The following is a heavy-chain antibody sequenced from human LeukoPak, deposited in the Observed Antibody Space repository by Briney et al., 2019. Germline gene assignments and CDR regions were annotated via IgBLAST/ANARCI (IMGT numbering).Heavy chain of an antibody. CDR1: GGSISSGDYY. CDR2: IYYSGST. CDR3: VRDRGEFSYSHDY. J-gene: IGHJ4*02. D-gene: IGHD1-26*01. V-gene: IGHV4-30-4*01. Sequence: KSSETLSLTCTVSGGSISSGDYYWSWIRQPPGKGLEWIGYIYYSGSTNYNPSLKSRVTISVDTSKNQFSLKLSSVTAADTAVYYCVRDRGEFSYSHDYWGQGTLVTVSS.